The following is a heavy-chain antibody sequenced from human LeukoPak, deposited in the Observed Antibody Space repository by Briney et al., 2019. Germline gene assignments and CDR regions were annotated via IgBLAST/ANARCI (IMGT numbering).Heavy chain of an antibody. CDR1: GGTFSSYA. Sequence: SVKVSCKASGGTFSSYAISWVRQAPGQGLEWMGGIIPIFGTANYAQKFQGRVTITADESTSTAYMELSSLRSEDTAVYYCARGRTRSSSSWYYYYMDVWGKGTTVTVSS. J-gene: IGHJ6*03. V-gene: IGHV1-69*01. CDR2: IIPIFGTA. D-gene: IGHD6-13*01. CDR3: ARGRTRSSSSWYYYYMDV.